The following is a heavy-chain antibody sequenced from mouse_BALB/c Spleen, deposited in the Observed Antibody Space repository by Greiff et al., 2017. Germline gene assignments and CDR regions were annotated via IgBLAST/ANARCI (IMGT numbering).Heavy chain of an antibody. J-gene: IGHJ4*01. Sequence: EVTLVESGGGLVQPKGSLKLSCAASGFTFNTYAMNWVRQAPGKGLEWVARIRSKCNNYATYNADSVKDRLTITRDDSQSMLHLQMNNLKTEDTAMYDCVRLRSPEYYAMDDWGQGTSVTVSS. CDR1: GFTFNTYA. CDR3: VRLRSPEYYAMDD. CDR2: IRSKCNNYAT. V-gene: IGHV10-1*02.